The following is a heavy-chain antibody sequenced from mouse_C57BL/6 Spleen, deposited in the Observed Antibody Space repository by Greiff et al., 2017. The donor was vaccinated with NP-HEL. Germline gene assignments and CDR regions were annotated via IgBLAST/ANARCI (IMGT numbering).Heavy chain of an antibody. D-gene: IGHD1-2*01. CDR3: ARSPPLLRNYFDY. J-gene: IGHJ2*01. V-gene: IGHV1-22*01. CDR2: INPNNGGT. Sequence: VQLQQSGPELVKPGASVKMSCKASGYTFTDYNMHWVKQSHGKSLEWIGYINPNNGGTSYNQKFKGKATLTVNKSSSTAYMELRSLTSEDSAVYYCARSPPLLRNYFDYWGQGTTLTVSS. CDR1: GYTFTDYN.